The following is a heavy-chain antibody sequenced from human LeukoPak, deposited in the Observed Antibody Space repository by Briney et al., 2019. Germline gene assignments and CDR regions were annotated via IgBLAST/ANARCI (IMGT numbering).Heavy chain of an antibody. D-gene: IGHD3-22*01. V-gene: IGHV1-69*04. Sequence: GASVKVSCKASGGTFSSYAISWVRQAPGQGLEWMGRIIPIFGIANYAQKFQGRVTITADKSTSTAYMELSSLRSEDTDVYYCAYYDSSGYGFDYWGQGTLVTVSS. CDR2: IIPIFGIA. J-gene: IGHJ4*02. CDR1: GGTFSSYA. CDR3: AYYDSSGYGFDY.